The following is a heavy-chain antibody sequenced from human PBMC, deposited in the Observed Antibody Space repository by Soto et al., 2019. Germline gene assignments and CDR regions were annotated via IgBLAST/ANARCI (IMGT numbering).Heavy chain of an antibody. CDR1: GYSFTTYW. CDR2: IHPGESDT. V-gene: IGHV5-51*01. Sequence: GESLQISCKSYGYSFTTYWIAWVRQMPGKGLEWMGSIHPGESDTRYSPSFQGQVTISADRSITTAYLQWSSLKASDTAMYYCARQIYDSDTGPNFQYYFDSWGQGTPVTSPQ. J-gene: IGHJ4*02. D-gene: IGHD3-22*01. CDR3: ARQIYDSDTGPNFQYYFDS.